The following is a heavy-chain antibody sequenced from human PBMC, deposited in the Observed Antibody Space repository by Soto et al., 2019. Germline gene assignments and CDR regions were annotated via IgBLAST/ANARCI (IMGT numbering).Heavy chain of an antibody. V-gene: IGHV3-30-3*01. CDR3: ARASGHIYATLHGPFDH. Sequence: GGSLRLSCAASGFTFNRHPLHWVRQAPGKGLEWVAVISHDGNNKYYADSVKGRFTISRDNSMNMLYLQMHGLKTEDTSIFFCARASGHIYATLHGPFDHWGQGALVTVSS. CDR2: ISHDGNNK. CDR1: GFTFNRHP. D-gene: IGHD2-8*01. J-gene: IGHJ4*02.